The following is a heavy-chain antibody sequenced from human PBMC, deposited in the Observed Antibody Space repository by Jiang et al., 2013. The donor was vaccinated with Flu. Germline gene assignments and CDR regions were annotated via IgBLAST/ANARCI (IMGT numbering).Heavy chain of an antibody. CDR3: ARVRTTFNCGGDCYSLSPYYYYYGMDV. J-gene: IGHJ6*02. D-gene: IGHD2-21*02. Sequence: GAEVKKPGESLKISCKGSGYSFTSYWIGWVRQMPGKGLEWMGIIYPGDSDTRYSPSFQGQVTISADKSISTAYLQWSSLKASDTAMYYCARVRTTFNCGGDCYSLSPYYYYYGMDVWGQGTTVTVSS. CDR2: IYPGDSDT. V-gene: IGHV5-51*01. CDR1: GYSFTSYW.